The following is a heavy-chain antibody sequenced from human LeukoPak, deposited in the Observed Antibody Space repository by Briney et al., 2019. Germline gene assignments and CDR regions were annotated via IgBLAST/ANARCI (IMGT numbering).Heavy chain of an antibody. CDR3: ARVHYYGWGLSSYFDY. Sequence: KPSDTLSLTWTAPGGSISSYNWSWIRQPPGRGLKWIGYIYHSGITKYNHSLRSGVTISTDTSTNTSSLRLSSVTAADTAMYYCARVHYYGWGLSSYFDYWGHGTLVTVSS. CDR1: GGSISSYN. V-gene: IGHV4-59*01. J-gene: IGHJ4*01. D-gene: IGHD3-10*01. CDR2: IYHSGIT.